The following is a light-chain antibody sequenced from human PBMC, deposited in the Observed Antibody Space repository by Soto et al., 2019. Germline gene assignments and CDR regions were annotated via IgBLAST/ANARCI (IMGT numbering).Light chain of an antibody. CDR3: QHYKNYSG. V-gene: IGKV1-5*03. CDR1: QSIGNW. CDR2: KAS. J-gene: IGKJ2*03. Sequence: DIQMTQSPSTLSASVGDRVTFTCRASQSIGNWLAWYQQKPGKAPKLLIYKASNLESGVPSRFSGSGSGTEFTLTISNLQPDDFTTYYCQHYKNYSGFGQGTKLEIK.